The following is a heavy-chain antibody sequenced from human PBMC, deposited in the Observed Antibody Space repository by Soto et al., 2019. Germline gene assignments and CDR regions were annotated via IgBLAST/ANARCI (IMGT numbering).Heavy chain of an antibody. D-gene: IGHD3-16*01. CDR3: GTHDRVQITSGGVADGFHI. V-gene: IGHV4-39*01. Sequence: QLQLQESGPGLVPPSETLSLSCTVSDGSINSRNYYWAWIRQPPGKGLEWIGSLDYRRSTYSSPPLRDRIAMSVDTSKKQFSDKMFPVTGADTAMYFCGTHDRVQITSGGVADGFHIWGQGTVINVSS. CDR1: DGSINSRNYY. CDR2: LDYRRST. J-gene: IGHJ3*02.